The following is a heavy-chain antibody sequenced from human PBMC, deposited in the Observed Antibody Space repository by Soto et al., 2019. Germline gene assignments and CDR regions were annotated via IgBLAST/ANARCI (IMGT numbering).Heavy chain of an antibody. J-gene: IGHJ6*02. CDR1: GFSLSTSGMC. CDR3: ARILAAAGTQYYYYGMDV. Sequence: SGPTLVNPTQTLTLTCTFSGFSLSTSGMCVSWIRQPPGKALEWLALIDWDDDKYYSTSLKTRLTISKDTSKNQVVLTMTNMEPVDTATYYCARILAAAGTQYYYYGMDVWGQGTTVTV. D-gene: IGHD6-13*01. V-gene: IGHV2-70*01. CDR2: IDWDDDK.